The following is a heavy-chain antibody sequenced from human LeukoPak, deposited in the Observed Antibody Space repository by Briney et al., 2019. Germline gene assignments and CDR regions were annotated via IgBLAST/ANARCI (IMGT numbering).Heavy chain of an antibody. J-gene: IGHJ5*02. V-gene: IGHV3-30*02. Sequence: PGGSLRLSCAASGFTFSNYGMHWVRQAPGKGLDWVAFIGNDGSKNCYADSVKGRFIISRDNSKNTLYVQMNSLRAEDTAVYYCAKERQWLVRGNWFDPWGQGTLVTVSS. CDR3: AKERQWLVRGNWFDP. CDR1: GFTFSNYG. D-gene: IGHD6-19*01. CDR2: IGNDGSKN.